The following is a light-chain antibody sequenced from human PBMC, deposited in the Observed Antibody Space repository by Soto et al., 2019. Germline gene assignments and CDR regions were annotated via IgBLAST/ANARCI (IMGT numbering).Light chain of an antibody. CDR1: QSVSSSY. V-gene: IGKV3-20*01. J-gene: IGKJ3*01. Sequence: EIVLTQSPGTLSLSPGERATLSCRASQSVSSSYLAWYQQKPGQAPRLLIYGASSRATGIPDRFSGSGSGTDFTLSISRLEPADFAVYYCQQYGSSPVTFGPGTKVDIK. CDR3: QQYGSSPVT. CDR2: GAS.